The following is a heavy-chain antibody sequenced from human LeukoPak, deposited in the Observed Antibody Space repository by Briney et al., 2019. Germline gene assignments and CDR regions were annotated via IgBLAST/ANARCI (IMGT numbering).Heavy chain of an antibody. CDR3: ARGTGLWFGEVQYYYYMDV. V-gene: IGHV1-8*03. CDR1: GYTFTSYD. Sequence: ASVKVSCKASGYTFTSYDINWVRQATGQGLEWMGWMNPNSGNTGYAQKFQGRVTITRNTPISTAYMELSSLRSEDTAVYYCARGTGLWFGEVQYYYYMDVWGKGTRSPSP. D-gene: IGHD3-10*01. J-gene: IGHJ6*03. CDR2: MNPNSGNT.